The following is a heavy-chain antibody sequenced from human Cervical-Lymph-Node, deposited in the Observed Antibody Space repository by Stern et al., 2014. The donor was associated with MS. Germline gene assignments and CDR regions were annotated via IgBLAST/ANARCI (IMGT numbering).Heavy chain of an antibody. CDR2: IYYSGST. V-gene: IGHV4-31*03. Sequence: QVQLVESGPGLVKPSQTLSLTCTVSGGSISSGGYYWSWIRQHPGKGLEWIGYIYYSGSTYYNPSLKSRVTISVDTSKNQFSLKLSSVTAADTAVYYCAVERGYSYGYYYYYGMDVWGQGTTVTVSS. D-gene: IGHD5-18*01. J-gene: IGHJ6*02. CDR3: AVERGYSYGYYYYYGMDV. CDR1: GGSISSGGYY.